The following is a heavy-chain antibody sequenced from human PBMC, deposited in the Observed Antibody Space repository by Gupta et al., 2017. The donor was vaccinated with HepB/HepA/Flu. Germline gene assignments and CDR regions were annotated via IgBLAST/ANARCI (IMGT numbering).Heavy chain of an antibody. J-gene: IGHJ4*02. CDR1: GFTFSSYS. CDR3: ARRPPREYYGSGSYRAAYYFDY. D-gene: IGHD3-10*01. V-gene: IGHV3-21*01. Sequence: EVQLVESGGGLVKPGGSLRLSCAASGFTFSSYSMNWVRQAPGKGLEWVSSISSSSSYIYYADSVKGRFTISRDNAKNSLYLQMNSLRAEDTAVYYCARRPPREYYGSGSYRAAYYFDYWGQGTLVTVSS. CDR2: ISSSSSYI.